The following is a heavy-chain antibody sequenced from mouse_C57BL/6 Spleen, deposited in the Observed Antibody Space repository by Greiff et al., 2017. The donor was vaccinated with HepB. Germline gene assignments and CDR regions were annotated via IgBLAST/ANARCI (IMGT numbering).Heavy chain of an antibody. CDR3: ARTAITTVVGGYFDV. CDR1: GYTFTSYW. Sequence: QVQLQQPGAELVKPGASVKMSCKASGYTFTSYWITWVKQRPGQGLEWIGDIYPGSGSTNYNEKFKSKATLTVDTSSSTAYMQLSSLTSEDSAVYYCARTAITTVVGGYFDVWGTGTTVTVSS. J-gene: IGHJ1*03. D-gene: IGHD1-1*01. CDR2: IYPGSGST. V-gene: IGHV1-55*01.